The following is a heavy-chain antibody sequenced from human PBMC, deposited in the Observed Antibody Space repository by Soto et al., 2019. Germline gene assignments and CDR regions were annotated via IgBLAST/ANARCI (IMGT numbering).Heavy chain of an antibody. CDR1: GESISSSSYY. CDR2: TYYSGRT. D-gene: IGHD2-21*02. V-gene: IGHV4-39*01. J-gene: IGHJ4*01. CDR3: ARQRTTVVTQAYFDH. Sequence: KPSETLSVTCIVSGESISSSSYYWGWIRQPPGKGLEWIGSTYYSGRTYYNPSFKSRVTISIDTSKNQFSLKLSSVTATDTAVYYCARQRTTVVTQAYFDHWGQGALVTVSS.